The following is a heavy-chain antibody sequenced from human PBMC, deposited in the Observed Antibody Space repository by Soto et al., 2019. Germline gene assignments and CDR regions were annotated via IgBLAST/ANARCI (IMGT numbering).Heavy chain of an antibody. CDR2: INAGNGNT. V-gene: IGHV1-3*01. D-gene: IGHD3-9*01. Sequence: ASVKVSCKASGYTFTSYAMHWVRQAPGQRLEWMGWINAGNGNTKYSQKFQGRVTITRDTSASTAYMELSSLRSEDTAVYYCARGGVYDILTGSIDYWGQGTLVTVSS. CDR1: GYTFTSYA. J-gene: IGHJ4*02. CDR3: ARGGVYDILTGSIDY.